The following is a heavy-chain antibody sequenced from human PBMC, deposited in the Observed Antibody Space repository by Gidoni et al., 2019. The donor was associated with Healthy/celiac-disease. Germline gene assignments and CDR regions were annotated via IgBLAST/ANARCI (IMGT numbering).Heavy chain of an antibody. CDR1: GFPFRCYA. D-gene: IGHD2-2*01. CDR3: AKDLPYCSSTSCYGLSAFDI. Sequence: QVQLVESGGGVVQPGCSLRLSCAASGFPFRCYAMPRVRQAPGKGLAWVAFIRYDGSNQYYADSVKGRFTISRDNSKNTLYLQMNSLRAEDTAVYYCAKDLPYCSSTSCYGLSAFDIWGQGTMVTVSS. J-gene: IGHJ3*02. CDR2: IRYDGSNQ. V-gene: IGHV3-30*02.